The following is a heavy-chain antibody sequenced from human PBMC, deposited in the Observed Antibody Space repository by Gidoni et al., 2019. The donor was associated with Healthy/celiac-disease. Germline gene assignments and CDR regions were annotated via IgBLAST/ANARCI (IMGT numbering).Heavy chain of an antibody. V-gene: IGHV5-10-1*03. CDR2: IDPSDSYT. J-gene: IGHJ4*02. Sequence: EVQLVQSGAEVKKPGASLRISCKGSGSSFTSYWISWVRQMPGKGLEWMGRIDPSDSYTNYSPSFQGHVTISADKSISTAYLQWSSLKASDTAMYYCARGGLYCSSTSCYTGGHYFDYWGQGTLVTVSS. CDR1: GSSFTSYW. D-gene: IGHD2-2*02. CDR3: ARGGLYCSSTSCYTGGHYFDY.